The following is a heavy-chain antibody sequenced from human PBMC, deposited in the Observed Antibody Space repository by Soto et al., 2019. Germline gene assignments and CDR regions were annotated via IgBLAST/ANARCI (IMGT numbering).Heavy chain of an antibody. Sequence: QVQLVQSGAEVKKPGSSVKVSCKASGGTFSSYTISWVRQAPGQGLEWMGRIIPTLGIANYAQKFQGRVTITADKSTSTAYMELSSLRSEDTAVYYCARYTGADYGDYVDAFDIWGQGTMVTVSS. D-gene: IGHD4-17*01. CDR2: IIPTLGIA. CDR1: GGTFSSYT. J-gene: IGHJ3*02. CDR3: ARYTGADYGDYVDAFDI. V-gene: IGHV1-69*02.